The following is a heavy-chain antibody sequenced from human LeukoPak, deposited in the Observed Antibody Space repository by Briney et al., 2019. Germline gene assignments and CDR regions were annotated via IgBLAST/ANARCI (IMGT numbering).Heavy chain of an antibody. V-gene: IGHV1-18*01. CDR3: ARDVDIVAGFDY. D-gene: IGHD5-12*01. Sequence: ASVKVSCKASGGTFSSYAISWVRQAPGQGLEWMGWISAYNGNTNYAQKLQGRVTMTTDTSTSTAYMELRSLRSDDTAVYYCARDVDIVAGFDYWGQGTLVTVSS. J-gene: IGHJ4*02. CDR1: GGTFSSYA. CDR2: ISAYNGNT.